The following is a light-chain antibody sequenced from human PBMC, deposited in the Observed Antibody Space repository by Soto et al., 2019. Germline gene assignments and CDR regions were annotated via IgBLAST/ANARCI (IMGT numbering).Light chain of an antibody. V-gene: IGKV3-20*01. J-gene: IGKJ1*01. CDR2: GAS. CDR1: QSVRSSY. CDR3: QHDVDSLRT. Sequence: EIVLTQSPGTLSLSPGERATLSCRAGQSVRSSYLVWYHHKPGQAPRLLIDGASSRAPGIPDRFSGSGSGTDFTLTINRLEPEDFAVYYCQHDVDSLRTFGQGAKVQIK.